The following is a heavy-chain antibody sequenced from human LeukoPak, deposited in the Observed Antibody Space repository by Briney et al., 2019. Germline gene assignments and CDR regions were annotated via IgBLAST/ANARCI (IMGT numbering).Heavy chain of an antibody. Sequence: GGSLRLSCAASGFAFSNAWMSWVRQVPGKGLEWVAGINWNNGKTNYADSVKGRFTISRDNAKNSLYLQMNSLRDEDTALYYCARPRDLCSSSSCPSFDYWGQGTLVTVSS. CDR1: GFAFSNAW. D-gene: IGHD2-15*01. V-gene: IGHV3-20*04. J-gene: IGHJ4*02. CDR2: INWNNGKT. CDR3: ARPRDLCSSSSCPSFDY.